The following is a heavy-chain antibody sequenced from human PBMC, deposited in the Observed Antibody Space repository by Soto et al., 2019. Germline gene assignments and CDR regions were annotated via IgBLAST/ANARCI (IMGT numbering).Heavy chain of an antibody. CDR1: GGSISSYY. CDR3: ARAYYDFWRGYLSRLRWFDP. D-gene: IGHD3-3*01. Sequence: PSETLSLTCTVSGGSISSYYWSWIRQPPGKGLEWIGYIYYSGSTNYNPSLKSRVTISVDTSKNQFSLKLSSVTAADTAVYYCARAYYDFWRGYLSRLRWFDPWGQGTLVTVS. J-gene: IGHJ5*02. CDR2: IYYSGST. V-gene: IGHV4-59*08.